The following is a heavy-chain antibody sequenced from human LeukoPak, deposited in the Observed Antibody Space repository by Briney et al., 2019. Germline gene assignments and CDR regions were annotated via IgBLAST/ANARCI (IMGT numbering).Heavy chain of an antibody. CDR2: INAGNGNT. Sequence: ASVKVSCKASGYTFTSYAMHWVRQAPGQRLEWMGWINAGNGNTKYSQKFQGRVTITRDTSASTAYMELSSLRSEDTAVYYCARSEYYDSSGYYSVRPQTVPFDYWGQGTLVTVSS. J-gene: IGHJ4*02. V-gene: IGHV1-3*01. D-gene: IGHD3-22*01. CDR1: GYTFTSYA. CDR3: ARSEYYDSSGYYSVRPQTVPFDY.